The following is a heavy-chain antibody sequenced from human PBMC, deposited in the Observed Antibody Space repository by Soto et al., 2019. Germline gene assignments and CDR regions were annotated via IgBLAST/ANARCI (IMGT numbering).Heavy chain of an antibody. J-gene: IGHJ4*02. V-gene: IGHV3-9*01. CDR2: ISWNSGSI. D-gene: IGHD3-10*01. Sequence: GGSLRLSCAASGLTFDDYAMHWVRQAPGKGLEWVSGISWNSGSIGYADSVKGRFTISRDNAKNSLYLQMNSLRAEDTALYYCAKARPRFTMVRGVIITDFDYWGQGTLVTVSS. CDR1: GLTFDDYA. CDR3: AKARPRFTMVRGVIITDFDY.